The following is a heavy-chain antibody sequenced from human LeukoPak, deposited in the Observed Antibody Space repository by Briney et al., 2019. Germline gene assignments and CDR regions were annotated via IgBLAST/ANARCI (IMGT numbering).Heavy chain of an antibody. V-gene: IGHV4-59*08. CDR2: IYYSGST. J-gene: IGHJ4*02. D-gene: IGHD3-9*01. Sequence: SETLSLTCSVSGCSMNSYYWSWIRQSPGKGLEWIGYIYYSGSTNYNPSLKSRVTISVDTSKNQFSLKLSSVTAADTAVYYCARHVWLQPFDYWGQGTLFTVSS. CDR3: ARHVWLQPFDY. CDR1: GCSMNSYY.